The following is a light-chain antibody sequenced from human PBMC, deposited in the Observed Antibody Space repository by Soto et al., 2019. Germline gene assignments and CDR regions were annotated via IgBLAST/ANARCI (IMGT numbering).Light chain of an antibody. CDR1: QSVSSSF. J-gene: IGKJ4*01. V-gene: IGKV3-20*01. CDR3: QQYGSSRLT. CDR2: GAS. Sequence: EIVLTQSPGTLSLSPGERATLSCRASQSVSSSFLTWYQQKPGQAPRLLIYGASSRATGIPDRFSGSGSVTDFTLTISRLEPEDFAVDYCQQYGSSRLTFGGGTKVESK.